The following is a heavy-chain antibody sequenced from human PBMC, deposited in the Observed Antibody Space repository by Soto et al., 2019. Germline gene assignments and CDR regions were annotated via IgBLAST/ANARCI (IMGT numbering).Heavy chain of an antibody. V-gene: IGHV4-31*03. CDR1: GGSISSGGYY. CDR3: ARGLQGIQLWFPKRNNWFDP. D-gene: IGHD5-18*01. CDR2: IYYSGST. J-gene: IGHJ5*02. Sequence: QVQLQESGPGLVKPSQTLSLTCTVSGGSISSGGYYWSWIRQHPGKGLEWIGYIYYSGSTYYNPSLKSRVTISVDTSKNQFSLKLSSVTAADTAVYYCARGLQGIQLWFPKRNNWFDPWGQGTLVTVSS.